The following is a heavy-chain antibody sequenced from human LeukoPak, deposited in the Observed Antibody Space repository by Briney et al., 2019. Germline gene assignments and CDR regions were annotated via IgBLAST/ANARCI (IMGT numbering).Heavy chain of an antibody. CDR1: SGAITRGTYY. J-gene: IGHJ3*02. D-gene: IGHD2-8*02. CDR3: ATLLNDSFDI. V-gene: IGHV4-39*01. CDR2: IYYRGNI. Sequence: PSETLSLTCTVSSGAITRGTYYSGWIRQPPGKGLEWIGNIYYRGNIYYNPSLKSRVTISGDTSRNQFSLKMSSVTAADTAVYYCATLLNDSFDIWGQGTMVTVSS.